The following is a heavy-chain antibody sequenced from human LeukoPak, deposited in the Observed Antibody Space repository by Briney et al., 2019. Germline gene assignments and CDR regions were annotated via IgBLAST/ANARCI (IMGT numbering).Heavy chain of an antibody. Sequence: ASVKVSCKASGYTFTTYTIHWVRQAPGQRLEWVGWINAGNDNTKYSQKFQDRVTITRDTSASTAYMELSSLRSEDTAMYYCASSRGYDVGGYFDYWGQGTLVTVSS. CDR2: INAGNDNT. V-gene: IGHV1-3*01. D-gene: IGHD5-12*01. CDR1: GYTFTTYT. CDR3: ASSRGYDVGGYFDY. J-gene: IGHJ4*02.